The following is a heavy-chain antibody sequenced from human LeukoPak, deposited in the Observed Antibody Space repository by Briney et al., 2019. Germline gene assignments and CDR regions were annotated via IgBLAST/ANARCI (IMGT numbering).Heavy chain of an antibody. D-gene: IGHD3-22*01. Sequence: GEALKISCKGFGYSFTSFWIGLGRQMPRERLEWMGVIYPGDSDTRYSPSFQGQVTISADKSISTAYLQWSSLKASDTAMYYCARLEYYYDSSGYYIRYWGQGTLVTVSS. CDR1: GYSFTSFW. V-gene: IGHV5-51*01. J-gene: IGHJ4*02. CDR2: IYPGDSDT. CDR3: ARLEYYYDSSGYYIRY.